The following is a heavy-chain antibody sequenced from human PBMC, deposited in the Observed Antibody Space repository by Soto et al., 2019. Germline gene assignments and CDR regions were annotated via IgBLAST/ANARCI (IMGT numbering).Heavy chain of an antibody. V-gene: IGHV3-30-3*01. CDR3: ARDRRVEVTPGY. CDR1: GFTFSSYG. J-gene: IGHJ4*02. D-gene: IGHD2-21*02. Sequence: GGSLSLSCVASGFTFSSYGMHWVRQAPGKGLEWVAVISYDGSNKYYADSVKGRFTISRDNSKNTLYLQMNSLRAEDTAVYYCARDRRVEVTPGYWGQGTLVTVSS. CDR2: ISYDGSNK.